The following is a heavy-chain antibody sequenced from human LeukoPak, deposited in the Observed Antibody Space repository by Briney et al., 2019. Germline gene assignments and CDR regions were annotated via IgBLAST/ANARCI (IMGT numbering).Heavy chain of an antibody. CDR3: ARHVVEGDDYSHFDY. Sequence: GESLKISCKGSGYSFTSYWIGWVRQMPGKGLEWMGIIYPGDSDTRYSPSFQGQVTISADKSISTAYLQWSSLKASDTAMYYCARHVVEGDDYSHFDYWGQGTLVTVSS. J-gene: IGHJ4*02. D-gene: IGHD4-11*01. V-gene: IGHV5-51*01. CDR2: IYPGDSDT. CDR1: GYSFTSYW.